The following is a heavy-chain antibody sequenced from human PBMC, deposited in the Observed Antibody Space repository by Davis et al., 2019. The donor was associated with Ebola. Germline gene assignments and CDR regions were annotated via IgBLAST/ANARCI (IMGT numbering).Heavy chain of an antibody. J-gene: IGHJ4*02. CDR3: AKDLDERSGYDSLYFDY. CDR1: GITFSNYA. Sequence: PGGSLRLSCAASGITFSNYAMSWVRQAPGKGLQWVSAITSSGGKTYYADSVKGRFTISRDNSKNTLYLQMNSLRVEDTALYYCAKDLDERSGYDSLYFDYWGQGTLVTVSS. CDR2: ITSSGGKT. D-gene: IGHD5-12*01. V-gene: IGHV3-23*01.